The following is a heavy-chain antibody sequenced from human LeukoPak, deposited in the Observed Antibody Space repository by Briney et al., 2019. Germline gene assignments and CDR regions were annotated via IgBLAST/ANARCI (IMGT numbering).Heavy chain of an antibody. Sequence: SETLSLTCTVSGGSISSYYWSWIRQPPGKGLEWIGYIYYSGSTNYNPSLKSRVTTSVDTSKNQFSLKLSSVTAADTAVYYCARAGLGYSSSSFDYWGQGTLVTVSS. CDR2: IYYSGST. CDR1: GGSISSYY. V-gene: IGHV4-59*08. J-gene: IGHJ4*02. D-gene: IGHD6-6*01. CDR3: ARAGLGYSSSSFDY.